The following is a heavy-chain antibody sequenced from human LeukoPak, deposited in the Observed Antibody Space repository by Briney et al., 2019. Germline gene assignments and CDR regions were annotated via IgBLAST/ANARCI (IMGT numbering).Heavy chain of an antibody. Sequence: GGSLRLSCAAPGFTFSSYAMHWVRQAPGKGLEYVSAISSNGGSTYYANSVKGRFTISRDNSKNTLYLQMGSLRAEDMAVYYCARDRGYDILTGYSDYWGQGILVTVSS. D-gene: IGHD3-9*01. CDR3: ARDRGYDILTGYSDY. V-gene: IGHV3-64*01. CDR2: ISSNGGST. CDR1: GFTFSSYA. J-gene: IGHJ4*02.